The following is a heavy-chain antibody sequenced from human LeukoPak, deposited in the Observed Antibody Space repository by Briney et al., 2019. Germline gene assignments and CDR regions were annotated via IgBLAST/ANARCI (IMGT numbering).Heavy chain of an antibody. D-gene: IGHD4-17*01. CDR2: IIPIFGTA. CDR3: ARADYGDYGTAYYYYMDV. CDR1: GGTFSSYA. Sequence: ASVKVSCKASGGTFSSYAISWVRQAPGQGLEWMGGIIPIFGTANYAQKFQGRVTITADESTSTAYMELSSLRSEDTAVYYCARADYGDYGTAYYYYMDVWGKGTTVTISS. J-gene: IGHJ6*03. V-gene: IGHV1-69*13.